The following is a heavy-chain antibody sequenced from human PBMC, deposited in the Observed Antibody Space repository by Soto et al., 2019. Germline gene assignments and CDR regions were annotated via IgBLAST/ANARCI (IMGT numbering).Heavy chain of an antibody. Sequence: QVQLVQSGAEVKKPGASVKVSCKASGYSFTKYHMHWVRQAPGQGLEWMGWINPGSGVTNQAQKFQGRVTMTRDTSITTTYMELNSLTSDDTAVYDCARVAGHKNARFDTWGQGALVTVSP. CDR1: GYSFTKYH. D-gene: IGHD1-1*01. V-gene: IGHV1-2*02. CDR3: ARVAGHKNARFDT. CDR2: INPGSGVT. J-gene: IGHJ4*02.